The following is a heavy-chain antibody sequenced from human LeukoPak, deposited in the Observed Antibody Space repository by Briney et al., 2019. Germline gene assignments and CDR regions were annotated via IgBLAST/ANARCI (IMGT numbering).Heavy chain of an antibody. Sequence: PGASLRLSCVASGFTFSNYAMSWVRRAPGKGLEWVPAISGNGGSTNYADSVKGRFTISRDNSKNALYLQMNSLRAEDTAVYYCAKDQGGGRSITIVGDTRGDFDYWGQGTLVTVSS. CDR2: ISGNGGST. J-gene: IGHJ4*02. CDR3: AKDQGGGRSITIVGDTRGDFDY. CDR1: GFTFSNYA. D-gene: IGHD1-26*01. V-gene: IGHV3-23*01.